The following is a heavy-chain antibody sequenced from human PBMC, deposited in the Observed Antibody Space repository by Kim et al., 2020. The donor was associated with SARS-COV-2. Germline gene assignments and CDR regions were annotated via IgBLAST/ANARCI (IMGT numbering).Heavy chain of an antibody. D-gene: IGHD6-19*01. CDR1: GGSISSSSYY. V-gene: IGHV4-39*01. CDR2: IYYSGST. CDR3: ARHRDSSGWYGYNIWFGP. Sequence: SETLSLTCTVSGGSISSSSYYWGWIRQPPGKGLEWIGCIYYSGSTYYNPSLKSRVTKSVDTSKNQFSLKLSSVTAADTAVYYCARHRDSSGWYGYNIWFGPWGQGTLVTVSS. J-gene: IGHJ5*02.